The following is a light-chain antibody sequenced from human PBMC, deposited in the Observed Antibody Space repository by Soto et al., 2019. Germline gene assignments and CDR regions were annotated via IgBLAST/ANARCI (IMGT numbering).Light chain of an antibody. Sequence: EIVLTQSPDTLSLSPGDRATLSCRASQGVSNLLAWYQQRPGQAPRLLIYDASKRATGVPARFSGSGSGTDCPLTISSLEPEDFAVYYCQQRADWPPALTFGGGTKVDI. CDR3: QQRADWPPALT. CDR1: QGVSNL. CDR2: DAS. V-gene: IGKV3-11*01. J-gene: IGKJ4*01.